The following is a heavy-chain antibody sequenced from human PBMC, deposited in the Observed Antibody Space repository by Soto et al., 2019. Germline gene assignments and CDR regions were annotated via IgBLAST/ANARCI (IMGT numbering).Heavy chain of an antibody. D-gene: IGHD3-10*01. J-gene: IGHJ6*02. CDR1: EFTFSNFG. CDR3: AREGQYYGSGSYHNYYYVMDV. CDR2: ISYDGRNK. V-gene: IGHV3-33*01. Sequence: QEQLVESGGGVVQPGKSLRLSCAAAEFTFSNFGMHWVRQAPGKGLEWVAVISYDGRNKFYADSVKGRFTISRDNSRNTLYLEMSGLRGDNTAIYYCAREGQYYGSGSYHNYYYVMDVWGQGTAVTVSS.